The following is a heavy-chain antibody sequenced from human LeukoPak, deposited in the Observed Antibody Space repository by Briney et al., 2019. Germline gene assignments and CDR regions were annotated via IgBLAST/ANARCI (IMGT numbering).Heavy chain of an antibody. CDR3: ARDASSGLS. J-gene: IGHJ2*01. Sequence: GGSLRLSCGASGFTFSTYGMHWVRQAPGKGLEWVAFIRYDGNNKYYTDSVKDRFTISRDNAKNSLYLQMNSLRAEDTAVYYCARDASSGLSWGRGTLVTVSS. CDR2: IRYDGNNK. D-gene: IGHD6-19*01. V-gene: IGHV3-30*02. CDR1: GFTFSTYG.